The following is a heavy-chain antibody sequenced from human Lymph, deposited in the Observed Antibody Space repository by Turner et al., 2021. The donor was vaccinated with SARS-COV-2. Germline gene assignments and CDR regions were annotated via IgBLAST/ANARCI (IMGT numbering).Heavy chain of an antibody. D-gene: IGHD3-3*01. V-gene: IGHV1-3*01. J-gene: IGHJ4*02. CDR2: INAGNGNT. Sequence: QVQLVQSGAEVKKPGASVKVSCKASGYVFTSYRMYWVRQAPGQSLEWMGWINAGNGNTKYSQKFQGRVTITRDTSASTAYMELSSLRSEDTAVYYCARGKSPLLRYLEWLLSLDYWGQGTLVTVSS. CDR3: ARGKSPLLRYLEWLLSLDY. CDR1: GYVFTSYR.